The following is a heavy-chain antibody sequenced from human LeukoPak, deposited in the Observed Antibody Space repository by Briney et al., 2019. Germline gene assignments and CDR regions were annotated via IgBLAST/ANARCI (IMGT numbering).Heavy chain of an antibody. CDR3: ARVPSSGWSPLDY. CDR1: GGSFSGYY. CDR2: INHSGST. V-gene: IGHV4-34*01. D-gene: IGHD6-19*01. J-gene: IGHJ4*02. Sequence: SETLSLTCAVYGGSFSGYYWSWIRQPPGKGLEWIGEINHSGSTNYNPSLKSRVTISVDTSKNQFSLKLSSVTAADTGVYYCARVPSSGWSPLDYWGQGTLVTVSS.